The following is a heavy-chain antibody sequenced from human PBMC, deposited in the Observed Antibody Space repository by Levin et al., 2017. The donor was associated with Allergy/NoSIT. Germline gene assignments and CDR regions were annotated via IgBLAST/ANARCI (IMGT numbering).Heavy chain of an antibody. V-gene: IGHV4-59*01. CDR3: ARGRPPVAVAGFDY. CDR2: INNRGNT. D-gene: IGHD6-19*01. J-gene: IGHJ4*02. Sequence: SETLSLTCTVSGDSISRYSWNWIRQSPGKGLEWIGYINNRGNTNYNPSLTSRATISVDTSKNLFSLRLTSVTAADTAVYFCARGRPPVAVAGFDYWGQGTLVTVSS. CDR1: GDSISRYS.